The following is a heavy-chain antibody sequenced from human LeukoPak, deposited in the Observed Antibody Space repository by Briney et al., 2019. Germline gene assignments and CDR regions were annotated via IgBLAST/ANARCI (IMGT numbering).Heavy chain of an antibody. D-gene: IGHD1-26*01. CDR3: ARDIKVEWELHGNWFDP. Sequence: ASVKDSCKACGYTFTSYGISWVRQAPGQGLEWMGWISAYNGHTNYAQKLQGRVTMTPDTSTSTAYMELRSLRSDDTAGYYCARDIKVEWELHGNWFDPWGHGTLVTVSS. V-gene: IGHV1-18*01. CDR1: GYTFTSYG. CDR2: ISAYNGHT. J-gene: IGHJ5*02.